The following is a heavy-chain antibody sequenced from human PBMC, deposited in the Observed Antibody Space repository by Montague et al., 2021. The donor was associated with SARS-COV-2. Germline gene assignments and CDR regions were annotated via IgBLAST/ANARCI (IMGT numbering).Heavy chain of an antibody. D-gene: IGHD6-13*01. Sequence: SETLSLTCTVSGGSISGYYWTWIRQPPGKGLEWIGYIFYNGDTNYNPPLKSRVSISVDTSKNQFSLKLIAVTAADTAVYLCATHRQHHNHWGQGAMVTVSS. J-gene: IGHJ5*02. CDR1: GGSISGYY. CDR3: ATHRQHHNH. CDR2: IFYNGDT. V-gene: IGHV4-59*08.